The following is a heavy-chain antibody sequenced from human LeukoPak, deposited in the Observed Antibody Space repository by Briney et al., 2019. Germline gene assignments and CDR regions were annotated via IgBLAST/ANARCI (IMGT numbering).Heavy chain of an antibody. D-gene: IGHD2-8*02. V-gene: IGHV3-64*01. CDR2: ISSSGGST. CDR1: GFTFSSYS. Sequence: GGSLPLACAASGFTFSSYSMHWVRQVPGKGLEYVSSISSSGGSTYYANSVKGRFTISRDNSKNTLYLQMGSLRTEDMAIYYCARGPDVVLVSHWSFFDYWGQGTLVT. J-gene: IGHJ4*02. CDR3: ARGPDVVLVSHWSFFDY.